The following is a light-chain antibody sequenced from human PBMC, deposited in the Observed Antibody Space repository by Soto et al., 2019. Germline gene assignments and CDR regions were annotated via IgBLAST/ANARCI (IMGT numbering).Light chain of an antibody. CDR3: QQYNSYWT. V-gene: IGKV1-5*01. CDR1: QRISSL. J-gene: IGKJ5*01. CDR2: AAS. Sequence: DIHMTQSPSSLSASLGDRVTITFRASQRISSLLNWYQQKPGKAPNLLIYAASNLQSGVPSRFSGSGSGTEFTLTISSLQPDDFATYYCQQYNSYWTFGQGTRLEI.